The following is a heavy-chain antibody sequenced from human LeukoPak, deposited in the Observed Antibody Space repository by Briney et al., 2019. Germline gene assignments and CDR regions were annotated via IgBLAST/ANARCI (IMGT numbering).Heavy chain of an antibody. V-gene: IGHV5-51*01. Sequence: GESLKISCKGSGYSFTSYWIGWVRQMPGKGLEWMGTICPGDSDTRYSPSFQGQVTISADKSITTAYLQWNSLKASDTAMYYCARQGFYYGSGSQSDYWGQGTLVTVSS. D-gene: IGHD3-10*01. J-gene: IGHJ4*02. CDR1: GYSFTSYW. CDR3: ARQGFYYGSGSQSDY. CDR2: ICPGDSDT.